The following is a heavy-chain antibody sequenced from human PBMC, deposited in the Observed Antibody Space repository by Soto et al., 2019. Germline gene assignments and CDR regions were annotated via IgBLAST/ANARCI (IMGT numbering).Heavy chain of an antibody. CDR2: IYWDDDK. J-gene: IGHJ4*02. D-gene: IGHD6-19*01. CDR3: ARDSTGWYGFDY. V-gene: IGHV2-5*02. Sequence: QITLKESGPTLVKPTQTLTLTCTFSGFSLNTRGVGVGWIRQPPGKALEWLALIYWDDDKRYSPSLKSRLTITKDTSNNQVILTMTNMDPVDTATYYCARDSTGWYGFDYWGQGTLVTVSS. CDR1: GFSLNTRGVG.